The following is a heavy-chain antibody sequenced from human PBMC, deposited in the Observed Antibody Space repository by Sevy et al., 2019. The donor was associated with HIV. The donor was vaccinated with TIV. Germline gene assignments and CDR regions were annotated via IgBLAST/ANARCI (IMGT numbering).Heavy chain of an antibody. D-gene: IGHD3-22*01. CDR3: VRGADYYDSSGANCDY. CDR2: ISGSGTRT. V-gene: IGHV3-23*01. CDR1: GFSFDSYG. Sequence: GGSLRLSCAVSGFSFDSYGMTWVRQAPGKGLEWVSGISGSGTRTYYADSVKGRFSISRDNSKNRLYLQMNSLRAEDTAVYYCVRGADYYDSSGANCDYWGQGTLVTVSS. J-gene: IGHJ4*02.